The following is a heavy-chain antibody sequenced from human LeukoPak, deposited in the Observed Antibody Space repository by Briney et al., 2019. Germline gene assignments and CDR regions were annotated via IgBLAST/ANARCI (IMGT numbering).Heavy chain of an antibody. CDR3: AKEGGYSYGFGIGDDALDI. J-gene: IGHJ3*02. D-gene: IGHD5-18*01. CDR1: GFTFSSHG. CDR2: IQYDGNNK. V-gene: IGHV3-30*02. Sequence: WGSLRLSCAASGFTFSSHGMHWVRQAPGKGLEWVTSIQYDGNNKYYADSVKGRFSISRYNPNNTLFLQMNSLRAEDTAVYYCAKEGGYSYGFGIGDDALDIWGQGTMVTVSS.